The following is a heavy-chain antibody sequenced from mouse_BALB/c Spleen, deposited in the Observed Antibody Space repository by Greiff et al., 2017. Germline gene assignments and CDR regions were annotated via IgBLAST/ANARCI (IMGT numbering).Heavy chain of an antibody. CDR2: INPYNGDT. V-gene: IGHV1-20*02. CDR3: ARRNDYDGFDY. D-gene: IGHD2-4*01. J-gene: IGHJ2*01. CDR1: GYSFTGYF. Sequence: EVQLQQSGPELVKPGASVKISCKASGYSFTGYFMNWVMQSHGKSLEWIGRINPYNGDTFYNQKFKGKATLTVDKSSSTAHMELRSLASEDSAVYYCARRNDYDGFDYWGQGTTLTVSS.